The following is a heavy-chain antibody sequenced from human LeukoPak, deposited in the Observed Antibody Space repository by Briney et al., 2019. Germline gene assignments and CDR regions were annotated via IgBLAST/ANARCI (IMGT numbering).Heavy chain of an antibody. CDR3: ATDLVGGDSAFDY. Sequence: GGSLRLSCAASGFTFSSYWMSWVRQAPGKGLEWVSNIKQDGSEKYYVDSVKGRFTISRDNAKNSLYPQMNSLRAEDTAVYYCATDLVGGDSAFDYWGQGTLVTVSS. J-gene: IGHJ4*02. V-gene: IGHV3-7*01. D-gene: IGHD2-21*02. CDR2: IKQDGSEK. CDR1: GFTFSSYW.